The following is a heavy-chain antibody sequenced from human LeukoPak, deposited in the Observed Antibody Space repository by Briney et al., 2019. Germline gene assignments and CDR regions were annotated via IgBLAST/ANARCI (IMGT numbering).Heavy chain of an antibody. CDR2: IKSKTEGGTT. J-gene: IGHJ4*02. V-gene: IGHV3-15*01. CDR3: TTAYYYGSGSYYAYDY. D-gene: IGHD3-10*01. Sequence: GVSLRLSCAASGFTFSDAWMSWVRQAPGKGLEWVGRIKSKTEGGTTDYAAPVKGRFTISRDDSKNTLYLQMNSLKTEDTAVYYCTTAYYYGSGSYYAYDYWGQGTLVTVSS. CDR1: GFTFSDAW.